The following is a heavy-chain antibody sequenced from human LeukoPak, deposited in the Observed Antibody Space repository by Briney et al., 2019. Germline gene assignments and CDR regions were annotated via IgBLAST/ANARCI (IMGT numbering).Heavy chain of an antibody. V-gene: IGHV3-23*01. CDR1: GFTFSSYA. Sequence: GGSLRLSCAASGFTFSSYAMSWVRQAPGKGLEWVSAISGSGGSTYYADSVKGRFTISRDNSKNTLYLQMNSLRAEDTAVYYCAKQADRYYAFWSDLNWFDPWGQGTLVTVSS. D-gene: IGHD3-3*01. J-gene: IGHJ5*02. CDR3: AKQADRYYAFWSDLNWFDP. CDR2: ISGSGGST.